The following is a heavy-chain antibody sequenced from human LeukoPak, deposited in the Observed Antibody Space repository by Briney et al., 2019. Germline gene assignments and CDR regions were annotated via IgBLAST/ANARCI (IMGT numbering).Heavy chain of an antibody. J-gene: IGHJ3*02. D-gene: IGHD3-22*01. V-gene: IGHV4-39*07. CDR2: IYYSGST. CDR1: GGSISSYY. CDR3: ARARNYYDSSGFYYEGDAFDI. Sequence: SETLSLTCTVSGGSISSYYWGWIRQPPGKGLEWIVSIYYSGSTYYNPSLQSRVTISVDTSKNQFSLKLSSVTAADTAVYYCARARNYYDSSGFYYEGDAFDIWGQGTMVTVSS.